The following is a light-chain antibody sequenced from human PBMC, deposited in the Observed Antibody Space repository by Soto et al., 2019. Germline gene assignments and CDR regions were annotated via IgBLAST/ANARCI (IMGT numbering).Light chain of an antibody. CDR2: DAS. Sequence: DIPMTQSPSSLSASVGDIVTITCQASQDISSYLNWYQQKPGKAPKLLIYDASNLETGVPSRFSGSGYATDVTIPISSLQPEDIATYYCHQYDNRPPLTFGGGTKVEIK. CDR1: QDISSY. V-gene: IGKV1-33*01. J-gene: IGKJ4*01. CDR3: HQYDNRPPLT.